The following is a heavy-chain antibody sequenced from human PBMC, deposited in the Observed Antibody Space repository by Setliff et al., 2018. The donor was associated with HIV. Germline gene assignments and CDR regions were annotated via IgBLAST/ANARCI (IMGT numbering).Heavy chain of an antibody. CDR3: ARGHCSGTNCYGVDYYGMDV. V-gene: IGHV4-38-2*02. Sequence: SETLSLTCTVSGYSISSRYYWAWIRQPPGKGLEYIGSIHYNEKTYYNPSLKSRVTISIDTSKNQFSLNLTSVAAADTAVYYCARGHCSGTNCYGVDYYGMDVWGQGTTVTVSS. CDR2: IHYNEKT. D-gene: IGHD2-2*01. J-gene: IGHJ6*02. CDR1: GYSISSRYY.